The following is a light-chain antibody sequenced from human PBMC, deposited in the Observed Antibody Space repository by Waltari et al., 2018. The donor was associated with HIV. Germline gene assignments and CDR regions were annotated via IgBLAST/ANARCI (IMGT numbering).Light chain of an antibody. CDR3: HQYGSSPGT. Sequence: EIVLTQSPGTLSLFPGERATLSCRASQSVSSSYLAWYQQKPGQAPRLLIYGASSRATGIPDRFSGSGSGTDFTLTISRLEPEDFAVYYCHQYGSSPGTFGQGTKVEIK. V-gene: IGKV3-20*01. J-gene: IGKJ1*01. CDR2: GAS. CDR1: QSVSSSY.